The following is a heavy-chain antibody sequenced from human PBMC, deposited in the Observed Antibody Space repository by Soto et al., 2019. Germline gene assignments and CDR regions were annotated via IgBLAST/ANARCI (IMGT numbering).Heavy chain of an antibody. V-gene: IGHV1-46*01. J-gene: IGHJ1*01. D-gene: IGHD2-15*01. CDR2: VNPSGGSA. CDR3: AREENCRGGTCYSEYFHH. CDR1: GYIFTAYS. Sequence: ASVKVSCKTSGYIFTAYSMHWVRQAPGQGLEWMGVVNPSGGSAHYAQSFEGRVTLTRDTSTSTFYMELSSLRSEDTAVYYCAREENCRGGTCYSEYFHHWGQGTLVTVSS.